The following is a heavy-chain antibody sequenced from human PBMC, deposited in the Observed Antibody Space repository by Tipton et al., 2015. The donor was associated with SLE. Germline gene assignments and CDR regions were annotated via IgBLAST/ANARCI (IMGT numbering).Heavy chain of an antibody. J-gene: IGHJ4*02. D-gene: IGHD2-2*01. CDR3: AKTPGYCSSTSCSGYFDY. CDR2: IRYDGSNK. V-gene: IGHV3-30*02. Sequence: SLRLSCAASGFTFSSYGMHWVRQAPGKGLEWVAFIRYDGSNKYYADSVKGRFTISRDNSKNTLYLQMNSLRAEDTAVYYCAKTPGYCSSTSCSGYFDYWGQGTLVTVSS. CDR1: GFTFSSYG.